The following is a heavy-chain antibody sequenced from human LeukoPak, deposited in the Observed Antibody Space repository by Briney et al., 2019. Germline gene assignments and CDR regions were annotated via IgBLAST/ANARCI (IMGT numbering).Heavy chain of an antibody. J-gene: IGHJ5*02. CDR3: ARGSHDYGDLRPPEPQS. CDR2: ISYDGSNK. D-gene: IGHD4-17*01. Sequence: GGSLRLSCAASGFTFSSYGMHWVRQAPGKGLEWVAVISYDGSNKYYADSVRGRFTISRDNSKNTLYLQMNSLRAEDTAVYYCARGSHDYGDLRPPEPQSWGQGTLVTVSS. CDR1: GFTFSSYG. V-gene: IGHV3-30*03.